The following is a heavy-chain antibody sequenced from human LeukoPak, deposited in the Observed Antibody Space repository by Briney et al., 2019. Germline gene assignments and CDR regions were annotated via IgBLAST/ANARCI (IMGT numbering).Heavy chain of an antibody. CDR3: ARNGHSNGNVGFDY. D-gene: IGHD2-8*01. CDR2: ISSSGSNI. J-gene: IGHJ4*02. CDR1: TFTFSSFA. Sequence: GGSLRLSCAASTFTFSSFAMNWVRQAPGRGLEWLSYISSSGSNIYYADSVKGRFTISRDNAKNSLYLQMNSLRAEDTAIYYWARNGHSNGNVGFDYWGQGTLVSVSS. V-gene: IGHV3-48*03.